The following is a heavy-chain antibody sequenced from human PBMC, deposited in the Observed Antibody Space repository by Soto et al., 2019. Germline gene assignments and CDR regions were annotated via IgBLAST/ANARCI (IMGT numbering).Heavy chain of an antibody. CDR3: GRDTGMGNYYEVGRRHGGDS. V-gene: IGHV1-46*01. CDR1: GYTFTSYY. CDR2: INPSGGST. Sequence: SLKTSCKASGYTFTSYYMHWVRNEPGQVLYVMGIINPSGGSTSYAQKFQGRVTMTRDTSTSTVYMELSSLRSEDTAVYYCGRDTGMGNYYEVGRRHGGDSWGQGTLVTVSS. D-gene: IGHD3-22*01. J-gene: IGHJ4*02.